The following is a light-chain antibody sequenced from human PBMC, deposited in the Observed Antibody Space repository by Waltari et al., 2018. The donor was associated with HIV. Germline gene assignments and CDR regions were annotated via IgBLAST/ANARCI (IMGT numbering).Light chain of an antibody. CDR2: EVS. CDR1: SSDVGGYNY. CDR3: SSYTSSSTWV. Sequence: QSALTQPASVSGSPGQSLTISCTGTSSDVGGYNYVSWYQQHPGKAPKLMIYEVSHRPSGVSNRFSGSKSGNTASLTISGLQAEDEADYYCSSYTSSSTWVFGGGTKLTVL. V-gene: IGLV2-14*01. J-gene: IGLJ3*02.